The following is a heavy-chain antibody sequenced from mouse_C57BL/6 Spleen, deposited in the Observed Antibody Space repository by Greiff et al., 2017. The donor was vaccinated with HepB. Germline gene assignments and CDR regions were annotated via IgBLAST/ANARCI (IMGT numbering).Heavy chain of an antibody. CDR3: ARRVTTVVGGYFDV. Sequence: QVQLQQPGAELVKPGASVKMFCKASGYTFTSYWITWVKQRPGQGLEWIGDIYPGSGSTNYNEKFKSKATLTVDTSSSTAYMQLSSLTSEDSAVYYCARRVTTVVGGYFDVWGTGTTVTVAS. CDR2: IYPGSGST. CDR1: GYTFTSYW. V-gene: IGHV1-55*01. D-gene: IGHD1-1*01. J-gene: IGHJ1*03.